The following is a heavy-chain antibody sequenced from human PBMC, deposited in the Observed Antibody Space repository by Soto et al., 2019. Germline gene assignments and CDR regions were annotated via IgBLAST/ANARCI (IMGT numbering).Heavy chain of an antibody. CDR1: GGSIGSYY. CDR3: ARGGWRQIDY. D-gene: IGHD3-3*01. V-gene: IGHV4-59*08. J-gene: IGHJ4*02. CDR2: LYYSGST. Sequence: QVQLQESGPGLVKPSETLSLTCSVSGGSIGSYYWSWIRQPPGKGLEWIGCLYYSGSTNYNPSLKSRLTISVDTSKSQFPLKLSSVTAADTAVYYCARGGWRQIDYWGQGTLVTVSS.